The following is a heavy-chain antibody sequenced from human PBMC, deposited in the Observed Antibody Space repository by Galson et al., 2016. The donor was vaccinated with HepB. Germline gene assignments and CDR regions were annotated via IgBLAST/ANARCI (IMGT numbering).Heavy chain of an antibody. Sequence: SLRLSCAASGFSVSNNYVSWVRQAPGKGLECVSVIHDDGSTNYADSVMGRFTISRDNSKNTLYLEMNSLRAEDVAVYYCARASGSRGIKGAMDVWGQGTTVSVSS. V-gene: IGHV3-53*01. D-gene: IGHD3-10*01. CDR2: IHDDGST. J-gene: IGHJ6*02. CDR3: ARASGSRGIKGAMDV. CDR1: GFSVSNNY.